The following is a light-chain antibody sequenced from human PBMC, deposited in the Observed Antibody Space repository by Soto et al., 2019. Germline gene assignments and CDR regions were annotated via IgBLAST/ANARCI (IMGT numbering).Light chain of an antibody. Sequence: DIQMTQSPCSLSASGGDRVTIACRASQSISTYLNWYQQKPGKAPEVLIYAVSSLQRGVPSRFSGSGSGTDFTLTISSLQPEDFATYYRQQSDSLPYTLGQGTKLEIK. CDR1: QSISTY. CDR3: QQSDSLPYT. J-gene: IGKJ2*01. CDR2: AVS. V-gene: IGKV1-39*01.